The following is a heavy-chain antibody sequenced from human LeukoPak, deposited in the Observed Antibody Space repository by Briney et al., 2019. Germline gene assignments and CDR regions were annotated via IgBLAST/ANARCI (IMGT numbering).Heavy chain of an antibody. D-gene: IGHD2-2*01. J-gene: IGHJ6*03. V-gene: IGHV3-23*01. CDR3: AKATRGTSWKFASYYYYMDV. Sequence: GGSLRLSCAASGFTFSSYAMSWVRQAPGKGLEWVSAISGSGGSTYYADSVKGRFTISRDNSKNTLYLQMNSLRAEDTAVYYCAKATRGTSWKFASYYYYMDVWGKGTTVTVSS. CDR2: ISGSGGST. CDR1: GFTFSSYA.